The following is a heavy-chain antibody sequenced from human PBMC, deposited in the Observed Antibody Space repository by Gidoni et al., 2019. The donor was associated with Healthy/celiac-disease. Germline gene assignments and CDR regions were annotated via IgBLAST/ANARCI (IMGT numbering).Heavy chain of an antibody. Sequence: QLQLQESGPGLVKPSGPLSLPCAVSGVSLSSSHWCRWVRQPPGKGLEWIGEIYHSGSTNYNPSLKRRVTISVDKSKNQFSLKLSSVTAADTAVYYCARDLPMTTVTKSAYYYGMDVWGQGTTVTVS. D-gene: IGHD4-17*01. CDR1: GVSLSSSHW. J-gene: IGHJ6*02. CDR2: IYHSGST. CDR3: ARDLPMTTVTKSAYYYGMDV. V-gene: IGHV4-4*02.